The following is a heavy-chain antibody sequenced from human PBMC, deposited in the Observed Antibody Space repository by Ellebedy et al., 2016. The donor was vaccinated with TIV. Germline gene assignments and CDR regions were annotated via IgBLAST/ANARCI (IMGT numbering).Heavy chain of an antibody. CDR2: IYPGDSDT. J-gene: IGHJ5*02. CDR3: ARQHSTMDWFWFDP. D-gene: IGHD3/OR15-3a*01. V-gene: IGHV5-51*01. Sequence: GESLKISXKGSGYSFTSYWIGWVRQMPGKGLEWMGIIYPGDSDTRYSPSFQGQVTISADKSISTAYLQWGSLKASDTAMYYCARQHSTMDWFWFDPWGQGTLVTVSS. CDR1: GYSFTSYW.